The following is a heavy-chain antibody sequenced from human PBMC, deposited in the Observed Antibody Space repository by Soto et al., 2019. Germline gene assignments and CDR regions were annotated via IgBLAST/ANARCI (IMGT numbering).Heavy chain of an antibody. CDR1: GSTFSSYA. J-gene: IGHJ5*02. V-gene: IGHV3-23*01. Sequence: GRSLSLSCAASGSTFSSYAMIWFRQAPGKGLELVSAIRGSGGSTYYADSVKGRFTISRDNSKNTLYLQMNSLRAEDTAVYYCAKEAFYGSGSYSWFDPWGKGTLVTVSS. CDR3: AKEAFYGSGSYSWFDP. D-gene: IGHD3-10*01. CDR2: IRGSGGST.